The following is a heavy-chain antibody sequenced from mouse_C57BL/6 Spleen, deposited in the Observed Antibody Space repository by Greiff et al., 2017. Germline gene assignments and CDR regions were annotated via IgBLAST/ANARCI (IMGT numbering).Heavy chain of an antibody. CDR3: ERKGAYCGGSYGDY. J-gene: IGHJ4*01. CDR1: GYTFTSYW. Sequence: QVQLQQPGAELVRPGSSVKLSCKASGYTFTSYWMHWVKQRPIQGLEWIGNIDPSDSETHYNQKFKDKATLTVDKSSSTAYLQLGSLTSEDSAVYYCERKGAYCGGSYGDYWGQGTSVTVSS. V-gene: IGHV1-52*01. CDR2: IDPSDSET. D-gene: IGHD1-1*01.